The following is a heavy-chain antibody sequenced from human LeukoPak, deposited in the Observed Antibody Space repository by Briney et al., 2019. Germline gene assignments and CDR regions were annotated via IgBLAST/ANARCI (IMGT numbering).Heavy chain of an antibody. CDR3: AKSLGIAAAGTGYYYYGMDV. V-gene: IGHV1-8*01. CDR1: GYTFTSYD. Sequence: ASVKVSCKASGYTFTSYDINWVRQATGQGLEWMGWMNPNSGNTGYAQKFQGRVTMTRNTSISTAYMELSSLRSEDTAVYYCAKSLGIAAAGTGYYYYGMDVWGQGTTVTVSS. D-gene: IGHD6-13*01. J-gene: IGHJ6*02. CDR2: MNPNSGNT.